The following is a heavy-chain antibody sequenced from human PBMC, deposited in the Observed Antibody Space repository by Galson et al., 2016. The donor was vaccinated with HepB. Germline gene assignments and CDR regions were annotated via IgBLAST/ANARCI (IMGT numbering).Heavy chain of an antibody. CDR2: ISSSSSYI. J-gene: IGHJ4*02. CDR3: AKGWSGPDS. CDR1: GFTLSSYS. D-gene: IGHD3-3*01. V-gene: IGHV3-21*04. Sequence: SLRLSCATSGFTLSSYSMNWVRQAPGKGLEWVSSISSSSSYIYYADSVKGRFTVSRDNAKNSLYLQMDSLKIDDTAVYYCAKGWSGPDSWGQGTLVTVSS.